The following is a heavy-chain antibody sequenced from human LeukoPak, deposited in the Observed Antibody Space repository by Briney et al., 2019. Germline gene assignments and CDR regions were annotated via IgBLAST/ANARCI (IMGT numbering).Heavy chain of an antibody. V-gene: IGHV4-39*07. CDR1: GGSISSSSYY. Sequence: PSETLSLTCTVSGGSISSSSYYWGWIRQPPGKGLEWIGEINHSGSTNYNPSLKSRVTISVDTSKNQFSLKLSSVTAADTAVYYCARGFEAAAGTRYYYMDVWGKGTTVTVSS. D-gene: IGHD6-13*01. J-gene: IGHJ6*03. CDR2: INHSGST. CDR3: ARGFEAAAGTRYYYMDV.